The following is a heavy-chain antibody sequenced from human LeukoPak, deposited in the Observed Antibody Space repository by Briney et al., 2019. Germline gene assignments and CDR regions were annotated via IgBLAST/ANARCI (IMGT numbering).Heavy chain of an antibody. CDR2: IYHSGST. Sequence: PSETLSLTCVVSGYSISSGYYWGWIRQPPGKGLEWIGSIYHSGSTYYNPSLKSRVTISVDTSKNQFSLKLSSVTAADTAVYYCARGEVPAAINYFDYWGQGTLVTVSS. CDR3: ARGEVPAAINYFDY. J-gene: IGHJ4*02. D-gene: IGHD2-2*01. CDR1: GYSISSGYY. V-gene: IGHV4-38-2*01.